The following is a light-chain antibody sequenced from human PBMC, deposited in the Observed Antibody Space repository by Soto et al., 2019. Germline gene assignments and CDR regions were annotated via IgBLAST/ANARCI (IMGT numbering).Light chain of an antibody. CDR1: SGHNNYA. V-gene: IGLV4-69*01. CDR2: LNYDGSH. J-gene: IGLJ3*02. Sequence: QSVLTQSPSASASLGASVKLTCTLSSGHNNYAIAWHQLQPERGPRYLMKLNYDGSHTKADGIPDRFSGSSSGAERYLTISSLQSEDEADYYCQTWGTGIRVFGGGTKLTVL. CDR3: QTWGTGIRV.